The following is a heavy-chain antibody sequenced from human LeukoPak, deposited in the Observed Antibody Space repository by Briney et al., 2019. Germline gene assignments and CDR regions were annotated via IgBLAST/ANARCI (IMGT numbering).Heavy chain of an antibody. D-gene: IGHD3-10*01. CDR1: GGTFSSYA. Sequence: SVKVSCKASGGTFSSYAISWVRQAPGQGLEWMGRIIPILGIANYAQKFQGRVTITADKSTSTAYMELSSLRSEDTAVYYCARGRKRFGELFDVFDMWGQGTMVTVSS. J-gene: IGHJ3*02. V-gene: IGHV1-69*04. CDR3: ARGRKRFGELFDVFDM. CDR2: IIPILGIA.